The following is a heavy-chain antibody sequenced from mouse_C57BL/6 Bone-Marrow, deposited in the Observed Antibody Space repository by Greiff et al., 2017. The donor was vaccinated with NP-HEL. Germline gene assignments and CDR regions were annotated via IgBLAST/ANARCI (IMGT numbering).Heavy chain of an antibody. CDR1: GYAFSSYW. Sequence: QVQLQQSGAELVKPGASVKISCKASGYAFSSYWMNWVKQRPGKGLEWIGQIYPGDGDTNYNGKFKGKATLTADKSSSTAYMPLSSLTSEDSAVYFCARSQFPLITTVVATDWYFDVWGTGTTVTVSS. CDR3: ARSQFPLITTVVATDWYFDV. CDR2: IYPGDGDT. V-gene: IGHV1-80*01. J-gene: IGHJ1*03. D-gene: IGHD1-1*01.